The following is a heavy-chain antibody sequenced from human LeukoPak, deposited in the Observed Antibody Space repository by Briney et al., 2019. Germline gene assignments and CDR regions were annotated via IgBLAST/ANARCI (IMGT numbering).Heavy chain of an antibody. V-gene: IGHV3-23*01. CDR3: ARDLAGYCSGGSCYDLHYYYYYGMDV. J-gene: IGHJ6*02. CDR1: GFTFSSYA. D-gene: IGHD2-15*01. Sequence: GGSLRLSCAASGFTFSSYAITWVRQAPGKGLEWVSAVSSNGAKTYYADSVKGRFTISRDNAKNSLYLQMNSLRAEDTAVYYCARDLAGYCSGGSCYDLHYYYYYGMDVWGQGTTVTVSS. CDR2: VSSNGAKT.